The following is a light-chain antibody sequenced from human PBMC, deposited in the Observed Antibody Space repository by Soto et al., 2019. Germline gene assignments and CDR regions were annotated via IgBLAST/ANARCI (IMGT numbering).Light chain of an antibody. J-gene: IGLJ1*01. V-gene: IGLV1-44*01. Sequence: QSMLTQPPSASGTPGQRVTISCSGGSSNIGTNAVNWYQQLPGTAPKLLIYNNNQRPSGVPDRFSGSKSGTSASLAISGLQSEDEADYYCAAWDDSLNGYVFGNGTKVTVL. CDR2: NNN. CDR1: SSNIGTNA. CDR3: AAWDDSLNGYV.